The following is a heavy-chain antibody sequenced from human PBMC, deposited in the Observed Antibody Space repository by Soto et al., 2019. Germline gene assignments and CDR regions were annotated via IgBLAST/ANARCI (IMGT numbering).Heavy chain of an antibody. CDR2: IYYSGSI. D-gene: IGHD3-22*01. J-gene: IGHJ4*02. CDR1: GASISSTSHY. CDR3: ARLLYDSRGYYYFDY. Sequence: PSETLSLTCSVSGASISSTSHYWGWIRQPPGKGLEWIGSIYYSGSIYHNPSLKSRVTLSVDTSKKEFSVKLSSVTAADTAVYYCARLLYDSRGYYYFDYWGQGTLVT. V-gene: IGHV4-39*01.